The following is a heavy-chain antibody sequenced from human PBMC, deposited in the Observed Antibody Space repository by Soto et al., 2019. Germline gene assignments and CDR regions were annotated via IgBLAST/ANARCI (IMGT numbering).Heavy chain of an antibody. CDR2: IFHSGTT. V-gene: IGHV4-38-2*01. CDR1: CEYISNGYY. CDR3: ARGPYYYGSGSYYWRPDYYYYYGMDV. Sequence: PSETLSLTCAVSCEYISNGYYWAWIRQPPGKWLEWIGSIFHSGTTYYNPSIKSRVTIAVDTSKNQFSLKLSSVTAADTAVYYCARGPYYYGSGSYYWRPDYYYYYGMDVWGQGTTVTVSS. J-gene: IGHJ6*02. D-gene: IGHD3-10*01.